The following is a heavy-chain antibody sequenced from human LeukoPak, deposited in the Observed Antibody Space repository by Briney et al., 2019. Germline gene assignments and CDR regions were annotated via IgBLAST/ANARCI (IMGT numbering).Heavy chain of an antibody. CDR3: ARAEYYDFWSGYSYYMDV. V-gene: IGHV3-30*01. CDR2: ISYDGSNK. D-gene: IGHD3-3*01. J-gene: IGHJ6*03. CDR1: GFTFSSYA. Sequence: GGSLRLSCAASGFTFSSYAMHWVRQAPGKGLEWVAVISYDGSNKYYADSVKGRFTISRDNSKNTLYLQMHSLRAEDTAVYYCARAEYYDFWSGYSYYMDVWGKGTTVTVS.